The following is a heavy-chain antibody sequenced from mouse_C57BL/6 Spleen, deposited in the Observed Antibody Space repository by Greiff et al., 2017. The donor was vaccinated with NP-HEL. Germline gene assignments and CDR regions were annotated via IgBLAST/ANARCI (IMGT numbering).Heavy chain of an antibody. J-gene: IGHJ1*03. CDR3: ARARDGNDCWYFDV. CDR2: IYPADSYT. CDR1: GYTFTSYW. Sequence: VQLQQPGAELVMPGASVKLSCKASGYTFTSYWMHWVKQRPGQGLEWIGEIYPADSYTNYNQKFKGKATLTVDKSSSTAYMQLSRLTSEDSAVYYCARARDGNDCWYFDVWGTGTTVTVSS. V-gene: IGHV1-69*01. D-gene: IGHD2-1*01.